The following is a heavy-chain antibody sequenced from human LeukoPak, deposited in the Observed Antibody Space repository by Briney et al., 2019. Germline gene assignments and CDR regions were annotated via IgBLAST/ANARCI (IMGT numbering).Heavy chain of an antibody. V-gene: IGHV5-10-1*01. CDR1: GYSFTSYW. CDR3: ARQVSYYYDSSGYSRYFDY. J-gene: IGHJ4*02. D-gene: IGHD3-22*01. CDR2: IDPSDSYT. Sequence: GESLKISCKGSGYSFTSYWISWVRQMPGKGLEWMGRIDPSDSYTNYSPSFQGHVTISADRSISTAYLQWSSLKASDTAMYYCARQVSYYYDSSGYSRYFDYWGQGTLVTVSS.